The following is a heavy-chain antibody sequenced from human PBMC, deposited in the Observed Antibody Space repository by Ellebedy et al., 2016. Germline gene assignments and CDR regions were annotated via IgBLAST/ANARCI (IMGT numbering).Heavy chain of an antibody. CDR2: ISSSSNTI. V-gene: IGHV3-48*04. J-gene: IGHJ4*02. CDR1: GFTFSAYS. D-gene: IGHD3/OR15-3a*01. Sequence: GESLKISXAASGFTFSAYSMNWVRQAPGKGLEWISYISSSSNTIYYADSVEGRFTISRDNGKKSLYLQMNNLTAEDTALYYCARDPQGFLDHFDYWGQGIQVTVSS. CDR3: ARDPQGFLDHFDY.